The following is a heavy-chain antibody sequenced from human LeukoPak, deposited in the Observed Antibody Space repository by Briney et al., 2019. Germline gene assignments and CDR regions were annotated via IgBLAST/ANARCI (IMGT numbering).Heavy chain of an antibody. D-gene: IGHD6-13*01. V-gene: IGHV4-59*08. CDR3: ARYGSSWYALDY. CDR2: IYYSGST. CDR1: GGSISSYY. Sequence: SETLSLTCTVSGGSISSYYWFWIRQPPGKGLEWIGYIYYSGSTNYNPSLKGRVTISVDTSRNQFSLRLSSVTAADTAVYYCARYGSSWYALDYWGQGTLVTVSS. J-gene: IGHJ4*02.